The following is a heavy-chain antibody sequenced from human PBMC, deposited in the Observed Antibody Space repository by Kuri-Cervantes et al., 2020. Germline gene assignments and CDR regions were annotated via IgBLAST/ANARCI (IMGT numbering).Heavy chain of an antibody. CDR3: ATLSDMYQLLLDY. D-gene: IGHD2-2*01. J-gene: IGHJ4*02. CDR2: IWYDGSNK. Sequence: GESLKISCAASGFTFSSYAMHWVRQAPGKGLEWVAVIWYDGSNKYYADSVKGRFTISRDNSKNTLYLQMNSLRAEDTAVHYCATLSDMYQLLLDYWGQGTLVTVSS. V-gene: IGHV3-30*07. CDR1: GFTFSSYA.